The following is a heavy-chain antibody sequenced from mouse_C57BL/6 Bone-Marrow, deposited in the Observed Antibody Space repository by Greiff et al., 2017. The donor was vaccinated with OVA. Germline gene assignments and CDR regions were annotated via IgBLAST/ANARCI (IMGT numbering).Heavy chain of an antibody. V-gene: IGHV5-6*01. CDR2: ISSGGSYT. J-gene: IGHJ2*01. CDR1: GFTFSSYG. D-gene: IGHD2-4*01. CDR3: ARHGRGIDDYDGGADY. Sequence: EVKLVESGGDLVKPGGSLKLSCAASGFTFSSYGMSWVRQTPDKRLEWVATISSGGSYTYYPDSVKGRFTISRDNAKNTLYLQMSSLKSEDTAMYYCARHGRGIDDYDGGADYWGQGTTLTVSS.